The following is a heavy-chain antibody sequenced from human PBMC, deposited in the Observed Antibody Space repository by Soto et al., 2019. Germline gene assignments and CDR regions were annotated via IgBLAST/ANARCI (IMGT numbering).Heavy chain of an antibody. Sequence: HAGCLRICCAASRVHFSYYYMSWIRQAPGTGLAWVSYISSSGSTIYYADSVKGRFTISRDNAKNSLYLQMNSLRAEDTAVYYCARINGQLVPGDRYYYYYGMDVWGQWTTVPFSS. CDR2: ISSSGSTI. D-gene: IGHD6-6*01. CDR1: RVHFSYYY. J-gene: IGHJ6*02. CDR3: ARINGQLVPGDRYYYYYGMDV. V-gene: IGHV3-11*01.